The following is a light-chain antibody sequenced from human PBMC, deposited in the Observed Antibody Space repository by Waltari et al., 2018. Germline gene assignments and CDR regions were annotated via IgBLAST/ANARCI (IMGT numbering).Light chain of an antibody. Sequence: EIVMTQSPATLSLSPGERATLSCRASQSVGGNLAWYQQKPGQAPRLLIYGASSMATGLPDRFSGSGSGTDFTLTISSLEPEYVAVYYCLQRSNWPLTFGGGTKVEIK. J-gene: IGKJ4*01. V-gene: IGKV3-15*01. CDR2: GAS. CDR3: LQRSNWPLT. CDR1: QSVGGN.